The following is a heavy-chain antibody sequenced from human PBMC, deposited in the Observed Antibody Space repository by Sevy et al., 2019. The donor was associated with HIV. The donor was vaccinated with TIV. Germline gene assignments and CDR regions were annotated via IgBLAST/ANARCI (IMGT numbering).Heavy chain of an antibody. D-gene: IGHD6-13*01. V-gene: IGHV3-49*04. J-gene: IGHJ4*02. CDR2: LKSDVYGGTV. Sequence: GGSLRLSCTASGFTFGDYCMSWVRQAPGKGLEWVAFLKSDVYGGTVDHAASVRGRFVISRDDSKTIAYLQMNDLTTEDTGVYYCTRWKAAQSIFDYWGQGALVTVSS. CDR1: GFTFGDYC. CDR3: TRWKAAQSIFDY.